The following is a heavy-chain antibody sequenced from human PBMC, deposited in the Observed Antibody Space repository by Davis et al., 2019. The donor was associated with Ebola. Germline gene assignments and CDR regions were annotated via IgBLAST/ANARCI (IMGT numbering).Heavy chain of an antibody. J-gene: IGHJ5*02. CDR3: VKILRFDP. CDR1: GFTFGDFA. V-gene: IGHV3-13*01. Sequence: PGGSLRLSCAASGFTFGDFAMHWVRQATGKGLEWISAIGTAGDTYYPGSVKGRFTISRDNSKNTLYLQMSSLRAEDTAVYYCVKILRFDPWGQGTLVTVSS. CDR2: IGTAGDT.